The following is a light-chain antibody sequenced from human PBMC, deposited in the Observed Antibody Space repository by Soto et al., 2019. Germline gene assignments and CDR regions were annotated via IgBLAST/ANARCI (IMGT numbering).Light chain of an antibody. CDR1: RSRVYSDGNAY. CDR3: MQATHCHPT. V-gene: IGKV2-30*01. Sequence: DVVMTQSPLSLPVTLGQPASISCRSSRSRVYSDGNAYLNWGQQRPGQFPRRLIYKASNRDSEVPDRFSGRGSGTDFTLHISRVEAEDVGVYDSMQATHCHPTFGRGTRVEIK. CDR2: KAS. J-gene: IGKJ1*01.